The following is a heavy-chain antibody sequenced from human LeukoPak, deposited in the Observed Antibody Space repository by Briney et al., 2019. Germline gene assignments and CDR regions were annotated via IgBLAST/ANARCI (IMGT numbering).Heavy chain of an antibody. V-gene: IGHV4-4*02. D-gene: IGHD3-16*02. Sequence: KPSGTLSLTCAVSGGSISSSNWWSWVRQPPGKGLEWIGEIYHSGSTNYNPSLKSRVTMSVDTSKNQFSLKLSSVTAADTAVYYCARGVIPTQFDYWGQGTPVTVSS. CDR1: GGSISSSNW. CDR2: IYHSGST. J-gene: IGHJ4*02. CDR3: ARGVIPTQFDY.